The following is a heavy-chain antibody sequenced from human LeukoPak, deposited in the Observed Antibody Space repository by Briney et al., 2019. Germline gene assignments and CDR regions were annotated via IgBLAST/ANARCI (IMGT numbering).Heavy chain of an antibody. CDR2: ISYDGSNK. Sequence: PGRSLRLSCAASGFTFSSYAMHWVRQAPGKGLEWVAVISYDGSNKYYADSVKGRFTISRDNSKNTLYLQMNSLRAEDTAVYYCARDGDATTTLYYFDYWGQGTLVTVSS. J-gene: IGHJ4*02. V-gene: IGHV3-30-3*01. CDR1: GFTFSSYA. CDR3: ARDGDATTTLYYFDY. D-gene: IGHD1-26*01.